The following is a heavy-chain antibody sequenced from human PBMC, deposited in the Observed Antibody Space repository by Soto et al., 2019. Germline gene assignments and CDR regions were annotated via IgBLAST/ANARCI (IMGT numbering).Heavy chain of an antibody. CDR3: AAEDYGDYVQLLIM. CDR2: IIPIFGTA. J-gene: IGHJ6*03. CDR1: GGTFSSYA. V-gene: IGHV1-69*13. Sequence: SVTVSCQGSGGTFSSYAISWVRQAPGQGLEWMGGIIPIFGTANYAQKFQGRVTITADESTSTAYMELSSLRSEDTAVYYCAAEDYGDYVQLLIMGGKGT. D-gene: IGHD4-17*01.